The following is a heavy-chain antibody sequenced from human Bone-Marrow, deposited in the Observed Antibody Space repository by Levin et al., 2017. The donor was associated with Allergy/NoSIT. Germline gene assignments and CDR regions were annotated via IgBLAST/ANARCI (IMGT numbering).Heavy chain of an antibody. Sequence: SVKVSCKASGFTFTSSAMQWVRQARGQRLEWIGWIVVGSGNTNYARKFQERVTITRDMSTSTAYMELSSLRSEDTAVYYCAAGSPLVGATGADAFDIWGQGTMVTVSS. J-gene: IGHJ3*02. CDR2: IVVGSGNT. V-gene: IGHV1-58*02. CDR1: GFTFTSSA. CDR3: AAGSPLVGATGADAFDI. D-gene: IGHD1-26*01.